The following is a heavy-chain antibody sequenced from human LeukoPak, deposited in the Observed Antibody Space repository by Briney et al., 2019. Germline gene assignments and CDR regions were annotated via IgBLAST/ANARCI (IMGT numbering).Heavy chain of an antibody. J-gene: IGHJ4*02. CDR2: ISYDGSNK. Sequence: PGRSLTLSCAASGSTFSSYAMHWVRQAPGKGLEGVAVISYDGSNKYYADSVKGRFTISRDNSKDTLYLQMNSLRAEDTAVYYCARDAEIAARFDYWGQGTLVTVSS. CDR1: GSTFSSYA. D-gene: IGHD6-6*01. CDR3: ARDAEIAARFDY. V-gene: IGHV3-30-3*01.